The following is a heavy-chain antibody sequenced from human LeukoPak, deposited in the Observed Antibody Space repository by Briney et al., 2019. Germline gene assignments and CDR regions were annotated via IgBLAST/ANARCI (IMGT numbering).Heavy chain of an antibody. CDR1: GGSVTNTSGYY. Sequence: KSSETLSLTCSVSGGSVTNTSGYYWARIRQSPGKRLEWIGSFYYRGNTYYNLSLKSRLTISVDTSKNQFSLKMSSVTATDTAVYYCARHTSGWHDAFDIWGQGTMVTVSS. CDR3: ARHTSGWHDAFDI. V-gene: IGHV4-39*01. CDR2: FYYRGNT. J-gene: IGHJ3*02. D-gene: IGHD6-19*01.